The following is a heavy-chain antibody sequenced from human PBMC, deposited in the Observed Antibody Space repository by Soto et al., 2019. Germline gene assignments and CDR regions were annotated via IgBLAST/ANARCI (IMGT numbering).Heavy chain of an antibody. Sequence: QVQLVQSGAEVKKPGSSVKVSCKASGGTFSSYAISWVRQAPGQGLEWMGGIIPIFGTANYAQKFQGRVTITADESTSTAYMELSSLRSEDTAMYYCARDQKPATYYYDSSGYSFDYWGQGTLVTVSS. V-gene: IGHV1-69*01. CDR2: IIPIFGTA. CDR1: GGTFSSYA. J-gene: IGHJ4*02. CDR3: ARDQKPATYYYDSSGYSFDY. D-gene: IGHD3-22*01.